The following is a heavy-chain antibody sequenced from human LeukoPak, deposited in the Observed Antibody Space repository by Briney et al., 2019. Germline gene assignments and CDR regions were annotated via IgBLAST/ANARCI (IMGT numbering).Heavy chain of an antibody. V-gene: IGHV3-74*01. CDR2: INSDGSST. D-gene: IGHD1-26*01. Sequence: GGSLRLSCAASGFTFSSYAMSWVRQAPGKGLVWVSRINSDGSSTSYADSVKGRFTISRDNAKNTLYLQMNSLRAEDTAVYYCARGLGGSYSPAYWGQGTLVTVSS. CDR3: ARGLGGSYSPAY. J-gene: IGHJ4*02. CDR1: GFTFSSYA.